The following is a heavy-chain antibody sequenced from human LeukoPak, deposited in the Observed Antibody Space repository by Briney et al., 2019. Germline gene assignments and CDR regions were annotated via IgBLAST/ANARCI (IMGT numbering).Heavy chain of an antibody. CDR3: ARRYCSGGSCLFDY. J-gene: IGHJ4*02. V-gene: IGHV1-2*02. CDR1: GYTFTGYY. CDR2: INPNSGGT. Sequence: ASVKVSCKASGYTFTGYYMHWVRQAPGQGLEWMGWINPNSGGTNYAQKFQGRVTITADKSTSTAYMELSSLRSEDTAVYYCARRYCSGGSCLFDYWGQGTLVTVSS. D-gene: IGHD2-15*01.